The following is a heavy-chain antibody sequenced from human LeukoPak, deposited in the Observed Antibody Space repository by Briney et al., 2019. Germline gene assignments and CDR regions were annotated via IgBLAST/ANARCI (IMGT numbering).Heavy chain of an antibody. CDR1: GFTFSSYW. CDR3: ARGGIWSPYYFDY. CDR2: IKQDGSEK. J-gene: IGHJ4*02. Sequence: PGGSLRLSCAASGFTFSSYWMSWVRQAPGKGLEWVANIKQDGSEKYYVDSVKGRFTISRDNAKNSLYLQMNSLRAEDTAVYYCARGGIWSPYYFDYWGQGTLVIVSS. V-gene: IGHV3-7*01. D-gene: IGHD2/OR15-2a*01.